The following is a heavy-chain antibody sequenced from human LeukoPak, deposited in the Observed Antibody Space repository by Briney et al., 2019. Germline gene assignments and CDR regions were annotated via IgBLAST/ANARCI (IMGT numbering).Heavy chain of an antibody. CDR1: GFTFSSYA. V-gene: IGHV3-30-3*01. CDR3: ARDRDHILTGYSYDY. J-gene: IGHJ4*02. D-gene: IGHD3-9*01. Sequence: GGSLRLSCAASGFTFSSYAMHWVRQAPGKGLEWVAVISYDGSNKYYADSVKGRFTISRDNSKNTLYLQMNSLRAEDTAVYYCARDRDHILTGYSYDYWGQGTLVTVSS. CDR2: ISYDGSNK.